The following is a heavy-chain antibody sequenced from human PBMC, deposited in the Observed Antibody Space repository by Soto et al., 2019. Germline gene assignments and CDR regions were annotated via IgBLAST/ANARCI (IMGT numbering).Heavy chain of an antibody. V-gene: IGHV4-39*07. CDR3: ARRYGYSFDY. D-gene: IGHD1-1*01. CDR1: GGSISSRTYY. J-gene: IGHJ4*02. Sequence: SLTCTVSGGSISSRTYYWGGMRQPPGKGLEWIASFFIGGNTYYNPSLKSRVTISVDTSKNQFSLKLSSVTAADTAVYYCARRYGYSFDYWGQGTLVTVS. CDR2: FFIGGNT.